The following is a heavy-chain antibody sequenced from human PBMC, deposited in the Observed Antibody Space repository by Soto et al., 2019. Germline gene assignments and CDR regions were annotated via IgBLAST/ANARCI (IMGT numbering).Heavy chain of an antibody. V-gene: IGHV1-69*13. D-gene: IGHD3-22*01. CDR1: GGTFSSYA. J-gene: IGHJ3*02. Sequence: ASVKVSCKASGGTFSSYAISWVRQAPGQGLEWMGGIIPIFGTANYAQKFQGRVTITADESTSTAYMELCSLRSEDTAVYYCARRRITIIVWVMVADAFDIWGQGTMVTVSS. CDR3: ARRRITIIVWVMVADAFDI. CDR2: IIPIFGTA.